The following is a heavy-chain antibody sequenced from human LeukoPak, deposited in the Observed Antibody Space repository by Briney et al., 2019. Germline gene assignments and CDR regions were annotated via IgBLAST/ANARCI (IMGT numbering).Heavy chain of an antibody. D-gene: IGHD5-24*01. CDR2: ISSSGSTI. V-gene: IGHV3-48*03. Sequence: QPGRSLRLSCAASGFTFSSYEMNWVRQAPGKGLEWVSYISSSGSTIYYADSVKGRFTISRDNAKNSLYLQMNSLRAEDTAVYYCAVATIKDYFDYWGQGTLVTVSS. J-gene: IGHJ4*02. CDR3: AVATIKDYFDY. CDR1: GFTFSSYE.